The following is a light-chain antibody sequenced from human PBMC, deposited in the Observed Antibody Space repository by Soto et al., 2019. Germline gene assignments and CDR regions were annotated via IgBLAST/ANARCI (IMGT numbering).Light chain of an antibody. CDR3: SSYTSTNTYV. J-gene: IGLJ1*01. CDR2: EVT. V-gene: IGLV2-14*01. Sequence: QSVLTQPASVSGSPGQSITIACTGTSTDVGGYNFVSWYQQHPMKAPRLIIYEVTKRPSGVSARFSGSKSANTASLNISGLQAEDEADYYCSSYTSTNTYVFGTGTKVTVL. CDR1: STDVGGYNF.